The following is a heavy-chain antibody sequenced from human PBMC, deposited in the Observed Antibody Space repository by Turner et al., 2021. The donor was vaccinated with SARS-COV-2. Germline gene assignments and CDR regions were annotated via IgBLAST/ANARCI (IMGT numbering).Heavy chain of an antibody. CDR3: ARGGVAAAGPFGY. J-gene: IGHJ4*02. Sequence: QLQLQESGPGLVKPSETLSLTCTVSGGSISSSSYYWGWIRQPPGRGLEWIGEINHSGSTNYNPSLKSRVTISVDTSKKQFSLKLSSVTAADTAVYYCARGGVAAAGPFGYWGQGTLVTVSS. CDR2: INHSGST. D-gene: IGHD6-13*01. CDR1: GGSISSSSYY. V-gene: IGHV4-39*07.